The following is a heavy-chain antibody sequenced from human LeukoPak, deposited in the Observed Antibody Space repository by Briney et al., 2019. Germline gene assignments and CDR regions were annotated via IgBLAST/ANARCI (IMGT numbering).Heavy chain of an antibody. Sequence: PGGSLRLSCAASGFTFSDYYMSWIRQAPGKGLEWVSYISSSSSYTNYADSVKGRFTISRDNAKNSLCLQMNSLRAEDTAVYYCARARAVAGTLNFDYWGQGTLVTVSS. V-gene: IGHV3-11*06. CDR2: ISSSSSYT. D-gene: IGHD6-19*01. CDR1: GFTFSDYY. J-gene: IGHJ4*02. CDR3: ARARAVAGTLNFDY.